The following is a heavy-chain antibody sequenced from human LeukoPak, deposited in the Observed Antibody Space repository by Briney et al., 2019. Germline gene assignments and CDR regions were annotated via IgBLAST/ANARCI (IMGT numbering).Heavy chain of an antibody. Sequence: PGGSLRLSCAASGFTFNSYAMTWVRQAPGKGLEWVAAFDGGGAGTHYADSVKGRFTISRDNSKNTLYLQMNSLRAEDTAVYYCAKDFRGYGEYHSFDYWGQGTLVTVSS. CDR1: GFTFNSYA. CDR3: AKDFRGYGEYHSFDY. J-gene: IGHJ4*02. V-gene: IGHV3-23*01. D-gene: IGHD4-17*01. CDR2: FDGGGAGT.